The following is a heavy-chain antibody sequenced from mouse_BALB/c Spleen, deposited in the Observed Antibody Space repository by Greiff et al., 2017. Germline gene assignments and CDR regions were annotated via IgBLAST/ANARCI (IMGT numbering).Heavy chain of an antibody. Sequence: EVKVEESGGGLVKPGGSLKLSCAASGFTFSSYAMSWVRQTPEKRLEWVASISSGGSTYYPDSVKGRFTISRDNARNILYLQMSSLRSEDTAMYYCARAYGNSLDYWGQGTTLTVSS. CDR2: ISSGGST. D-gene: IGHD2-1*01. CDR1: GFTFSSYA. CDR3: ARAYGNSLDY. J-gene: IGHJ2*01. V-gene: IGHV5-6-5*01.